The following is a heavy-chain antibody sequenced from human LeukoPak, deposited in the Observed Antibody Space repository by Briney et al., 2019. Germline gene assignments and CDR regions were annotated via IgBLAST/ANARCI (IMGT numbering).Heavy chain of an antibody. J-gene: IGHJ4*02. V-gene: IGHV3-33*01. CDR1: GFTFSSYG. Sequence: PGGSLRLSCAASGFTFSSYGMHWVRQAPGKGLEWVAVIWYDGSNKYYADSVKGRFTISRDNSKNTLYLQMNSLRAEDTAVYYCARAPHDYGGNPFYFDYWGQGTLVTVSS. CDR2: IWYDGSNK. CDR3: ARAPHDYGGNPFYFDY. D-gene: IGHD4-23*01.